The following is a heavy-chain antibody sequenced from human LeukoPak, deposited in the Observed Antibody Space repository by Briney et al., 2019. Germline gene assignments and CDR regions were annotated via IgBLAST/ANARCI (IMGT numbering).Heavy chain of an antibody. D-gene: IGHD4-17*01. J-gene: IGHJ3*02. CDR3: ASMRPNYGDYGSSAFDI. V-gene: IGHV1-69*04. CDR1: GGTFSSYA. Sequence: ASVKVSCKASGGTFSSYAISWVRQVPGQGLEWMGRIIPILGIANYAQKFQGRVTITADKSTSTAYMELSSLRSEDTAVYYCASMRPNYGDYGSSAFDIWGQGTMVTVSS. CDR2: IIPILGIA.